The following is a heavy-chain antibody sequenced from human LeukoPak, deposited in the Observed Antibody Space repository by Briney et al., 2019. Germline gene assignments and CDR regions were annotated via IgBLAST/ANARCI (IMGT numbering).Heavy chain of an antibody. CDR1: GFSFSDYA. J-gene: IGHJ4*02. Sequence: GGSLRLSCAASGFSFSDYAMSWVRQAPGKGLEWASAISGSGGVTYHAESVKGRFTISRDNSKNTLYLQMNSLRAEDTAVYYCAKDKYTIQRNFFDYWGQGTLVTVSS. CDR3: AKDKYTIQRNFFDY. D-gene: IGHD2-2*02. CDR2: ISGSGGVT. V-gene: IGHV3-23*01.